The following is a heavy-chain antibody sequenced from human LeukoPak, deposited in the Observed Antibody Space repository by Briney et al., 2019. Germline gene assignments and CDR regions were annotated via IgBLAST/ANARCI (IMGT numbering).Heavy chain of an antibody. D-gene: IGHD1-26*01. CDR3: ARSSGIFYFAS. CDR1: GGFISSYH. CDR2: MSTSGST. Sequence: PSETLSLTCTVSGGFISSYHWIWIRQPAGKGLEWIGRMSTSGSTNYNPSLKSRVTMSIDTSKNQFSLKLSSVTAADTAVYYCARSSGIFYFASWGQGTLVIVSS. V-gene: IGHV4-4*07. J-gene: IGHJ4*02.